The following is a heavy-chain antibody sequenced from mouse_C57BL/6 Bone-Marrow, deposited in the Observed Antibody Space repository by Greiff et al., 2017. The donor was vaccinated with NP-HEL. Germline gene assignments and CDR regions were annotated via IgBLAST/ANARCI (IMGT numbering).Heavy chain of an antibody. CDR1: GYTFTSYW. CDR2: IHPNSGST. V-gene: IGHV1-64*01. J-gene: IGHJ1*03. CDR3: ARWGTGTRYVDV. Sequence: QVQLQQPGAELVKPGASVKLSCKASGYTFTSYWMHWVKQRPGQGLEWIGMIHPNSGSTNYNEKFKSKATLTVDKASSTAYMQLSSLTSEDSAVYYCARWGTGTRYVDVWGTGTTVTVSS. D-gene: IGHD4-1*01.